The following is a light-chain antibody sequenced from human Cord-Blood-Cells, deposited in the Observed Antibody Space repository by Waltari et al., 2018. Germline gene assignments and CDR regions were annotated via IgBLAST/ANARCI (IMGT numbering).Light chain of an antibody. J-gene: IGLJ3*02. CDR2: SNK. CDR1: SSNIGSNT. CDR3: AAWDDSLNGPG. V-gene: IGLV1-44*01. Sequence: QSVLTQPPSASGTPGQRVTISCSGSSSNIGSNTVNWYQQLPGTAPKLLIYSNKQRPSGVPDRFSGSKSGTSASLAISGLQSEDEADYYCAAWDDSLNGPGFGGGTKLTVL.